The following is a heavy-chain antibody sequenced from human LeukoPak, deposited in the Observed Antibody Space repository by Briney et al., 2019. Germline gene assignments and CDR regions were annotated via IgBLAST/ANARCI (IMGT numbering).Heavy chain of an antibody. D-gene: IGHD5-12*01. Sequence: GGSLRLSCAASGFTFSSYWMTWVRQAPGKGLEWVANIKPDGSEKYYVDSVRGRFTISRDNAKNSLYLQMNSLRAEDTAVYYCARAEGATMLDYWSQGTLVTVSS. V-gene: IGHV3-7*03. J-gene: IGHJ4*02. CDR2: IKPDGSEK. CDR3: ARAEGATMLDY. CDR1: GFTFSSYW.